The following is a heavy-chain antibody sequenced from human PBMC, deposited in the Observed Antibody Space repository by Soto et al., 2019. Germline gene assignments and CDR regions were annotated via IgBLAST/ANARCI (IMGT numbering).Heavy chain of an antibody. CDR3: ARMGYTSGWGSFDY. J-gene: IGHJ4*02. Sequence: SGPTLVNPTQTLTLTCTFSGFSLSTSGICVSWIRQPPGKALEWLARIDWDDDKYYSTSLKTRLTISKDTSKNQVVLTMTNMDPVDTATYYCARMGYTSGWGSFDYWGQGTQVTVAS. V-gene: IGHV2-70*11. D-gene: IGHD6-19*01. CDR2: IDWDDDK. CDR1: GFSLSTSGIC.